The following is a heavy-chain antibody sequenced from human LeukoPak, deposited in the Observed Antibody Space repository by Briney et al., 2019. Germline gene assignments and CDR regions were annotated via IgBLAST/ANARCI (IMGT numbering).Heavy chain of an antibody. D-gene: IGHD3-22*01. Sequence: GGSLRLSCAASGFTFSSYSMNWVRQAPGKGLEWVSSISSGSSYIYYADSVKGRFTISRDNSKNSLYLQMNSLRAEDTAVYYCARDLYYYDSSGYYGDPYYFDYWGQGTLVTVSS. CDR2: ISSGSSYI. CDR1: GFTFSSYS. J-gene: IGHJ4*02. V-gene: IGHV3-21*01. CDR3: ARDLYYYDSSGYYGDPYYFDY.